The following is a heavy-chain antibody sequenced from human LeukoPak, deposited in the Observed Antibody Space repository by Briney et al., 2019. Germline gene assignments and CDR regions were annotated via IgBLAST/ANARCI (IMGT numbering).Heavy chain of an antibody. J-gene: IGHJ4*02. Sequence: GRSLRLSCAASGFTFSSYGMHWVRQAPGKGLEWVAVIWYDGSNMYYADSVKGRFTISRDNSKNTLYLQMSSLRAEDTAVYFCARAGHGSIIYFDYWGQGTLVTVSS. D-gene: IGHD3-10*01. CDR1: GFTFSSYG. CDR2: IWYDGSNM. CDR3: ARAGHGSIIYFDY. V-gene: IGHV3-33*01.